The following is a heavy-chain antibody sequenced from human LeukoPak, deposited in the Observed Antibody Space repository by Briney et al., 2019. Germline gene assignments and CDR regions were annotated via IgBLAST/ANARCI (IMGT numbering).Heavy chain of an antibody. V-gene: IGHV3-74*01. D-gene: IGHD6-19*01. J-gene: IGHJ4*02. CDR3: ARVRIAVAGKYYFDY. CDR1: GFTFSRFW. CDR2: INSDGSTA. Sequence: GGSLRLSCAASGFTFSRFWMHWVRQAPGKGLMWVSRINSDGSTATYADSVKGRFTISRDNAKDTLYLEMSSLRAEDTAVYYCARVRIAVAGKYYFDYWGQGTLVTVSS.